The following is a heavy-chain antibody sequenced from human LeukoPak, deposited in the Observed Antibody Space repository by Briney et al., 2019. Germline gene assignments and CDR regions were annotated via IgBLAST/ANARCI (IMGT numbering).Heavy chain of an antibody. CDR3: ARGASSRYF. CDR1: GDSISSYY. CDR2: ISDSGST. D-gene: IGHD6-13*01. J-gene: IGHJ4*02. V-gene: IGHV4-59*01. Sequence: SETLSLTCTVSGDSISSYYWSWIRQPPGKGLEWIGYISDSGSTNYNPSLKSRVTLSVDTSKNQFPLKLSSVTAADTAVYYCARGASSRYFWGQGTLVTVSS.